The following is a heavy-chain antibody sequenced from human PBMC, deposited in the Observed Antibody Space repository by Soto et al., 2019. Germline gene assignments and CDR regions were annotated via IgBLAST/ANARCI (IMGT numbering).Heavy chain of an antibody. CDR2: ISYDGTNK. Sequence: GGSLRLSCAASGFTFSSYGIHWVRQAPGNGLEWVAVISYDGTNKNYADSVKGRFTISRDNSKNTLFLKMNSLRAEDTACYYCAKDGMAGGSGKGLWDDRRFYYYYYYMDVWGKGTTVTVSS. D-gene: IGHD3-10*01. CDR3: AKDGMAGGSGKGLWDDRRFYYYYYYMDV. J-gene: IGHJ6*03. CDR1: GFTFSSYG. V-gene: IGHV3-30*18.